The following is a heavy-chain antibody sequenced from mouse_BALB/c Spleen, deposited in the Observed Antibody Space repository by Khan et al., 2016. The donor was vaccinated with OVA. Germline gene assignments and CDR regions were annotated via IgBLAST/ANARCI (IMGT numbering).Heavy chain of an antibody. CDR3: ASHLTGSIAY. D-gene: IGHD4-1*01. CDR1: GFIFSSYS. Sequence: EVQLVESGGDLVKPGGSLKLSCAASGFIFSSYSMSWVRQTPDKRLEWVATISSGGDYTYYPDNVKGRFTISRDTAKNTLYLQMSSLKSEDTAMYYCASHLTGSIAYWGQGTLVTVSA. CDR2: ISSGGDYT. J-gene: IGHJ3*01. V-gene: IGHV5-6*01.